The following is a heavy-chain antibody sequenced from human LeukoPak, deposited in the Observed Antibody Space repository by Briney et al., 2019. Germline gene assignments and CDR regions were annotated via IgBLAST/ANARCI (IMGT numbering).Heavy chain of an antibody. Sequence: PGGSLRLSCAASGFTFSGSSMHWVRQASGKGLEWVAIVSYDGTKKDYADSVKGRFSISRDNSKNTLYLQMNSLRAEDTAIYYCAKDNIAQGSGSYLDYWGQGALVTVSS. V-gene: IGHV3-30*04. CDR3: AKDNIAQGSGSYLDY. D-gene: IGHD3-10*01. CDR2: VSYDGTKK. CDR1: GFTFSGSS. J-gene: IGHJ4*02.